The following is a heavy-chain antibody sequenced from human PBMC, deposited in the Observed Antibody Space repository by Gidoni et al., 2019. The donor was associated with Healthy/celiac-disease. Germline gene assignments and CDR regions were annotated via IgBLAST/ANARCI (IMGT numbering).Heavy chain of an antibody. J-gene: IGHJ4*02. CDR1: GFTFSSYW. Sequence: EVQLVESGGGLVQPGGSRRLPCAASGFTFSSYWMSWVRQAPGKGLEWVANIKQDGSEKYYVDSVKGRFTISRDNAKNSLYLQMNSLRAEDTAVYYCARGIGGSYYVGYWGQGTLVTVSS. V-gene: IGHV3-7*01. D-gene: IGHD1-26*01. CDR2: IKQDGSEK. CDR3: ARGIGGSYYVGY.